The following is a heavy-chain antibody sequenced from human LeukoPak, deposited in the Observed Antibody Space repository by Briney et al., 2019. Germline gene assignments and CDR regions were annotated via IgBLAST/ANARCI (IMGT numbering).Heavy chain of an antibody. D-gene: IGHD3-3*01. J-gene: IGHJ4*02. Sequence: GGSLRLSCAASGFTFSSYAMSWVRQAPGKGLEWVSAISGSGGSTYYADSVKGRFTISRDNSKNTLYLQMNSLRAEDTAVYYCAKDPRPEYYDFWSGYPAFDYWGQGTLVTVSS. CDR1: GFTFSSYA. CDR2: ISGSGGST. CDR3: AKDPRPEYYDFWSGYPAFDY. V-gene: IGHV3-23*01.